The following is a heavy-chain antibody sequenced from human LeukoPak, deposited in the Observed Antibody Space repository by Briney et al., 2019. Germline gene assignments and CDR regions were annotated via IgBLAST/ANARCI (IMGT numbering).Heavy chain of an antibody. CDR3: ARVRATVTTTHDY. CDR2: INRSGST. CDR1: GGSFSGYY. J-gene: IGHJ4*02. V-gene: IGHV4-34*01. Sequence: SETLSLTCAVYGGSFSGYYWSWTRQPPGKGLEWIGEINRSGSTNYNPSLKSRVTISVDTSKNQFSLKLSSVTAADTAVYYCARVRATVTTTHDYWGQGTLVTVSS. D-gene: IGHD4-17*01.